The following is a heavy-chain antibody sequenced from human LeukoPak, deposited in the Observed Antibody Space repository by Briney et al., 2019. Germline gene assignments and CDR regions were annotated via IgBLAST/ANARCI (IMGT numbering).Heavy chain of an antibody. CDR3: AREDRDDSSGFGFQ. J-gene: IGHJ4*02. CDR1: GGSISSYY. D-gene: IGHD3-22*01. Sequence: SETLSLTCTVSGGSISSYYWSWIRQPAGKGLEWIGRIYTSGSTDYNPSLKSRVTMSVDTSKNQFSLKLSSVTAADTAVYYCAREDRDDSSGFGFQWGQGTLVTVSS. CDR2: IYTSGST. V-gene: IGHV4-4*07.